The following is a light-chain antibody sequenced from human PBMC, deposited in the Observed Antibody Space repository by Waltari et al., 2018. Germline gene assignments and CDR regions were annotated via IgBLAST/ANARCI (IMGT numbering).Light chain of an antibody. V-gene: IGLV2-14*03. CDR1: SRDVGGYNH. CDR2: DVS. J-gene: IGLJ1*01. Sequence: QSALTQPASVSGSPGQSITIACTCTSRDVGGYNHVPLDQQHPGKAPKLMFSDVSNGPSGISNGFCGSKSGNSASLSISRLKAADAADYYCSSYTSRNTRGFGTGTKVTVL. CDR3: SSYTSRNTRG.